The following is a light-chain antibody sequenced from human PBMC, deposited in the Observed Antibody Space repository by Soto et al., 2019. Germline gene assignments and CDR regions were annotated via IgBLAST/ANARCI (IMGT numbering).Light chain of an antibody. J-gene: IGKJ1*01. CDR3: QQYDSSLWT. V-gene: IGKV3-20*01. Sequence: EIVLTQSPGTLSLSPGERATLSCRASQSVSGNNLVWYQQKPGQAPRLLIYGVSSRATGIPDRFSGSGSGTDFTLTISRLEPDDFAVYYCQQYDSSLWTFGQGTKVDIK. CDR2: GVS. CDR1: QSVSGNN.